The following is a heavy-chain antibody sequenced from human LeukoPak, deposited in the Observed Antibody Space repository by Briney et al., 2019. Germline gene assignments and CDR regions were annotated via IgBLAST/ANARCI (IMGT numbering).Heavy chain of an antibody. CDR3: ARGLESKDTRPHC. CDR1: EFSFSNFG. Sequence: PGGSLRLSCAASEFSFSNFGLSWVRQAPGKGLEWVSAIRRSDGSKHYADSVKGRFTISRDNSKNTMYLQMNGLRAEDTAVYYCARGLESKDTRPHCWGQGTLVSVST. CDR2: IRRSDGSK. D-gene: IGHD1-1*01. J-gene: IGHJ4*02. V-gene: IGHV3-23*01.